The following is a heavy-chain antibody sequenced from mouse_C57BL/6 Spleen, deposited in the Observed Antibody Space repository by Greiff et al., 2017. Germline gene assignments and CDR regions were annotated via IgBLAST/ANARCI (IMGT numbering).Heavy chain of an antibody. CDR3: EKITTVVATGDY. J-gene: IGHJ2*01. CDR1: GYAFSSSW. D-gene: IGHD1-1*01. V-gene: IGHV1-82*01. Sequence: VQLQQSGPELVKPGASVKISCKASGYAFSSSWMNWVKQRPGKGLEWIGRIYPGDGDTNYNGKFKGKATLTADKSSSTAYMQLSSLTSEDSAVYFCEKITTVVATGDYWGQGTTLTVSS. CDR2: IYPGDGDT.